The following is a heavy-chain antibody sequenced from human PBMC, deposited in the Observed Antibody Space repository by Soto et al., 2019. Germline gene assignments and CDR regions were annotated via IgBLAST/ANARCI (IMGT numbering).Heavy chain of an antibody. CDR1: GFTFSSYW. CDR2: IKSDGSST. CDR3: ARAASYYDSSGYSWYFDL. D-gene: IGHD3-22*01. J-gene: IGHJ2*01. Sequence: ETLSLSCAASGFTFSSYWMHWVRQAPGKGLVWVSRIKSDGSSTSYADSVKGRFTISRDNAKNTLYLQMNSLRAEDTAVYYCARAASYYDSSGYSWYFDLWGRGTLVTVSS. V-gene: IGHV3-74*01.